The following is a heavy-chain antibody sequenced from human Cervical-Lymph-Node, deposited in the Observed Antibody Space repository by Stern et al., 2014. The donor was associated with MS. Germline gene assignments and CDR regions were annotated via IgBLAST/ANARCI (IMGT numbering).Heavy chain of an antibody. Sequence: EVQLVESGGGLVKPGGSLRLSCAASGFTFSNAWMTWVRQAPGKGLEWIGRIKSKTDGETTDYAAPVKGRFAVSRDDSKNMLYLQMNSLKTEDTAVYYCTTPSGHWFDTWGQGTLVTVSS. D-gene: IGHD3-10*01. CDR3: TTPSGHWFDT. J-gene: IGHJ5*02. V-gene: IGHV3-15*01. CDR1: GFTFSNAW. CDR2: IKSKTDGETT.